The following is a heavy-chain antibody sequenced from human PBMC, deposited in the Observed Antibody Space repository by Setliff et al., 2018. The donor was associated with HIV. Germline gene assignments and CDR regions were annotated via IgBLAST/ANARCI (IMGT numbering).Heavy chain of an antibody. CDR2: IYYSGNT. D-gene: IGHD2-15*01. CDR3: ARDDRCSGGCCYSY. Sequence: SETLSLTCTVSGGSISSSAYYWGWIRQPPGKGLEFIGSIYYSGNTYYNPSLESRVAISVDTSKSQFSLKLSSVTAADTAVYYCARDDRCSGGCCYSYWGQGALVTVSS. V-gene: IGHV4-39*02. CDR1: GGSISSSAYY. J-gene: IGHJ4*02.